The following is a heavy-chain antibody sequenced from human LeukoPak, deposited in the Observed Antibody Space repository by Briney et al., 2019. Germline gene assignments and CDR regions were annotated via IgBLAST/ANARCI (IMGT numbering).Heavy chain of an antibody. CDR2: IYYSGST. CDR3: ARGYFRGWSCYHGIDG. Sequence: SETLSLTCTVSGGSISSYYWSWIRQPPGKGLEWIGYIYYSGSTNYNPSLKSRVTISVDTSKNQFSLKLSSVTAADTAVYYCARGYFRGWSCYHGIDGWGQGTTVNVFS. V-gene: IGHV4-59*01. J-gene: IGHJ6*01. D-gene: IGHD2-15*01. CDR1: GGSISSYY.